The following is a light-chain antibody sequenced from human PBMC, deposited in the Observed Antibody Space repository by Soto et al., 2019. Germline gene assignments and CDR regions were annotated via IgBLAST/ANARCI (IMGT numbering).Light chain of an antibody. CDR2: GAS. Sequence: EIVMTQSPATLSVSPGERATLSCRASQSVGANLARYQQKPGQAPRLLIYGASTRAAGISPRFSGGGSGTEFTLTISSLQSEDFGVYYCQKYTYWPRTFGQGTKVGIK. V-gene: IGKV3-15*01. CDR1: QSVGAN. J-gene: IGKJ1*01. CDR3: QKYTYWPRT.